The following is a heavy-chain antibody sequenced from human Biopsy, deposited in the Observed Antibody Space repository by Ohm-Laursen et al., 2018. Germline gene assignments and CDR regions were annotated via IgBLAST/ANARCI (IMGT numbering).Heavy chain of an antibody. V-gene: IGHV3-48*01. CDR1: GFTFSYHS. CDR3: ATDFGYCGNNVCSSDFYYGMDV. D-gene: IGHD5/OR15-5a*01. J-gene: IGHJ6*02. CDR2: ISSSSGTR. Sequence: SLRLSCAASGFTFSYHSMNWVRQAPGKGLEWISYISSSSGTRYHADSVNGRFNISRDNAKNSLYLQMNGLRVEDTAVYYCATDFGYCGNNVCSSDFYYGMDVWGQGTTVTVFS.